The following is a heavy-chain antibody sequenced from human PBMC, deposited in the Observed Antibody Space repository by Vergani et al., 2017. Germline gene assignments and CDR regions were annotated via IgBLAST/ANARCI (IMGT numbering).Heavy chain of an antibody. J-gene: IGHJ4*02. V-gene: IGHV1-2*02. D-gene: IGHD6-19*01. CDR1: GYTFTGYY. Sequence: VQLLESGGGLVQPGASVKVSCKASGYTFTGYYMHWVRQAPGQGLEWMGWINPNSGGTNYAQKFQGRVTMTRETSISTAYMELSRLRSDDTAVYYCARGQWLPTLSFDYWGQGTLVTVSS. CDR3: ARGQWLPTLSFDY. CDR2: INPNSGGT.